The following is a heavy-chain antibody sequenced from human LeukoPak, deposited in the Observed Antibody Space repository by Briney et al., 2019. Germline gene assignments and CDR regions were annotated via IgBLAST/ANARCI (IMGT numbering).Heavy chain of an antibody. V-gene: IGHV3-48*01. Sequence: GGSLRLSCAASGFTFSSYNMNCVRQAPGKRLEWASYISSSSTTIYYTDSVKGRFTISRDNAKNSLYLQMNSLRAEDTAVYYCARVDSNSYYYYYYYMDVWGKGTTVTVSS. CDR3: ARVDSNSYYYYYYYMDV. D-gene: IGHD2/OR15-2a*01. J-gene: IGHJ6*03. CDR1: GFTFSSYN. CDR2: ISSSSTTI.